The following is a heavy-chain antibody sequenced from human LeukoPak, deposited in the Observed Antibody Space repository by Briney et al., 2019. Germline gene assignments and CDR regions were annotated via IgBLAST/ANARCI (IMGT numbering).Heavy chain of an antibody. CDR1: GGSISNYY. CDR2: IYYSGTT. CDR3: ARDSNVGSTQQWLGYYYYYYMDV. D-gene: IGHD6-19*01. J-gene: IGHJ6*03. Sequence: PSETVSLTCTVSGGSISNYYWNWIRQPPGKGLEWIGYIYYSGTTNYNPSLKSRVSMSVDTSKNQFSLKLSSVTAEDTAVYYCARDSNVGSTQQWLGYYYYYYMDVWGKGTTVTVSS. V-gene: IGHV4-59*01.